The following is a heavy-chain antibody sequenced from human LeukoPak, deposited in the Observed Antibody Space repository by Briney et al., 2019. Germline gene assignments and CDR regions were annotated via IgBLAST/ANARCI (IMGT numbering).Heavy chain of an antibody. CDR3: ATDSSGYKGLDY. CDR2: FHPEDAET. V-gene: IGHV1-24*01. Sequence: GASVKVSCKVSGYTLTELSMHWVRQAPGKGLEWMGGFHPEDAETIYAQKFQGRVTMTEDTSTDTAYMELSSLRSEDTAVYYCATDSSGYKGLDYWGQGTLVTVSS. CDR1: GYTLTELS. J-gene: IGHJ4*02. D-gene: IGHD3-22*01.